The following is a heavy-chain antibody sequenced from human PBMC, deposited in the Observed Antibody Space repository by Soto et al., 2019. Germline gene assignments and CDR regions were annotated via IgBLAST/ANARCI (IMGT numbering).Heavy chain of an antibody. V-gene: IGHV3-66*01. Sequence: EVQLVESGGGLVQPGGSLRLSCAASGFTVSSNYMSWVRQAPGKGLEWVSVIYSGGSTYYADSVKGRFTISRDNSKNKLYLQMNSLRAEDTAVYYCARDRRGSGSYYNYYYYYMDVWGKGTTVTVSS. CDR2: IYSGGST. CDR3: ARDRRGSGSYYNYYYYYMDV. CDR1: GFTVSSNY. D-gene: IGHD3-10*01. J-gene: IGHJ6*03.